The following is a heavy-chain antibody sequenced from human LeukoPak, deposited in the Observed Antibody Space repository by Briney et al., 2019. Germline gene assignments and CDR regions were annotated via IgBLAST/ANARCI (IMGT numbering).Heavy chain of an antibody. J-gene: IGHJ5*02. Sequence: ASVKVSCKASGGTFTYYSITWVRQAPGQGLEWMGWINTNTGNPTYAQGFTGRFVFSLDTSVSTAYLQISSLKAEDTAVYYCARAGGALTATHNWFDPWGQGTLVTVSS. CDR3: ARAGGALTATHNWFDP. CDR2: INTNTGNP. CDR1: GGTFTYYS. V-gene: IGHV7-4-1*02. D-gene: IGHD2-15*01.